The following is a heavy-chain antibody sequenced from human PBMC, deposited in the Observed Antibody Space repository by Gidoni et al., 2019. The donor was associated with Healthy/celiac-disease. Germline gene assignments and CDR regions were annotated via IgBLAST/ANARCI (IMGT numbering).Heavy chain of an antibody. V-gene: IGHV1-69*04. CDR3: ASHRGSYSAGEYYYYMDV. CDR1: GGTVSSYA. J-gene: IGHJ6*03. D-gene: IGHD1-26*01. CDR2: IIPILGIA. Sequence: QVQLVQSGAEVKKPGSSGKVSCKASGGTVSSYAISWVRQAPGQGLEWMGRIIPILGIANYAQKFQGRVTITADKSTSTAYMELSSLRSEDTAVYYCASHRGSYSAGEYYYYMDVWGKGTTVTVSS.